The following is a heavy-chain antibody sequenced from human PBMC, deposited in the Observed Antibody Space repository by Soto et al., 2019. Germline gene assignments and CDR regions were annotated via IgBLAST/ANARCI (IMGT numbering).Heavy chain of an antibody. Sequence: QVELVESGGGVVQPGRSLRLSCAASGFNFGSHGMHWVRQAPGKGLEWVALISYDGSLQYYSDSVKGRFSISRDNSKSTLLLQMSSLRPEDAAVYYCAKDFKVSRGYYGSLNYYYGMDVWGQGTAVTVSS. V-gene: IGHV3-30*18. J-gene: IGHJ6*02. CDR2: ISYDGSLQ. CDR1: GFNFGSHG. D-gene: IGHD3-10*01. CDR3: AKDFKVSRGYYGSLNYYYGMDV.